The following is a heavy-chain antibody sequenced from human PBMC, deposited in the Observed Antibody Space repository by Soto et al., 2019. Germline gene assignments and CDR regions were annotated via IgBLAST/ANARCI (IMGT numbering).Heavy chain of an antibody. V-gene: IGHV3-23*01. CDR3: ARDQLGATTWNGVNDY. J-gene: IGHJ4*02. D-gene: IGHD1-26*01. Sequence: EVQLLESGGGLVQPGGSLRVSCAASGFTFSSCAMTWVRQAPGKGLEWVSAISVSGDSTYYADSVKGRFTISRDNSKNTLYLQMNSLRADDTAVYYCARDQLGATTWNGVNDYWGQGTLVTVSS. CDR2: ISVSGDST. CDR1: GFTFSSCA.